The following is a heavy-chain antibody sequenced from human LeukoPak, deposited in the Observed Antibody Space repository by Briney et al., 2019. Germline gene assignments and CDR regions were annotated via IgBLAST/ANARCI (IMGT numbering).Heavy chain of an antibody. CDR3: ASDSHP. CDR2: INQDGSGE. V-gene: IGHV3-7*01. CDR1: GFIFSSYW. Sequence: GGSLRLSCAASGFIFSSYWMSWVRQAPGKGLEWVANINQDGSGEYYLDSVKGQFTISRDNAKNSLYLQMNRLRAEDTAVYYCASDSHPWGQGTMVTVSS. J-gene: IGHJ3*01.